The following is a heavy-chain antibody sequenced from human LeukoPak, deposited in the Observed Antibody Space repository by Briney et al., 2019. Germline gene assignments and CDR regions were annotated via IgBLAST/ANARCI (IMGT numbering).Heavy chain of an antibody. CDR3: ARDVGTAMAFDY. J-gene: IGHJ4*02. D-gene: IGHD5-18*01. V-gene: IGHV1-69*04. CDR1: GGTFSSYT. Sequence: SVKVSCKASGGTFSSYTISWVRQAPGQGLEWMGRIIPILGIANYAQKFQSRVTITADKSTSTAYMELSSLRSEDTAVYYCARDVGTAMAFDYWGQGTLVTVSS. CDR2: IIPILGIA.